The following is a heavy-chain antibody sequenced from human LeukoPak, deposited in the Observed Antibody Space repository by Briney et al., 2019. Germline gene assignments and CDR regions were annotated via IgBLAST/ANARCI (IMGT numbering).Heavy chain of an antibody. Sequence: GASVKVSCKASGYTFSGDYIHWVRQAPGQGLEWMGRIDPYSGDTNYTQKFQGRVTLTRDTSINTAYMELSRLRSDDTAVYYCARITGLRYFDWFPSAAEPDYWGQGTLVTVSS. D-gene: IGHD3-9*01. J-gene: IGHJ4*02. CDR2: IDPYSGDT. CDR1: GYTFSGDY. CDR3: ARITGLRYFDWFPSAAEPDY. V-gene: IGHV1-2*06.